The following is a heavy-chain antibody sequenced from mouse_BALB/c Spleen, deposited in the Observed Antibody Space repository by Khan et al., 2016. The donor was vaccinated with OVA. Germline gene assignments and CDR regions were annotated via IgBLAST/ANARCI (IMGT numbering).Heavy chain of an antibody. D-gene: IGHD2-10*01. V-gene: IGHV9-1*02. Sequence: QIQLVQSGPELKKPGETVKLSCKASGYTFRSFGMNWVKQAPGKGLKWMDWINTYTGEPTYADDFKGRFVFSLETSASTAYLQINNLKNEDKATYFCARPPYFSEVMVYWGQGTSVTVSS. CDR3: ARPPYFSEVMVY. CDR2: INTYTGEP. CDR1: GYTFRSFG. J-gene: IGHJ4*01.